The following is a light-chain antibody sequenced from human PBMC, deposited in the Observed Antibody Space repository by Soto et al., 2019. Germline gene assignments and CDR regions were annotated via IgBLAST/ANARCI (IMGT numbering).Light chain of an antibody. CDR1: SSDVGGYNY. CDR2: DVA. J-gene: IGLJ1*01. Sequence: QSALTQPASVSGSPGQSITISCTGTSSDVGGYNYVSWYQQHPGKAPKLVIYDVANRPSGVSDRFSGSKYGNTASLTISGLQAEDEADYYCGSYTDSNTYVFGTVTKLTVL. V-gene: IGLV2-14*01. CDR3: GSYTDSNTYV.